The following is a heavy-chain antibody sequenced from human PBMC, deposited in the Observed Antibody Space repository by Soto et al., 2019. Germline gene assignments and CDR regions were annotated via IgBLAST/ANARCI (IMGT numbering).Heavy chain of an antibody. CDR2: IYSRGRT. V-gene: IGHV4-61*01. CDR3: AGGQGDTPSPLIAY. CDR1: GDSVSSGSYY. D-gene: IGHD5-18*01. J-gene: IGHJ4*02. Sequence: SETLSLTCTVSGDSVSSGSYYWTWIRQPPGKGLGWIAYIYSRGRTNNNPVLKSRVTVPVDTSKNQCTLKLSSVTAADTAVYSCAGGQGDTPSPLIAYWGQGTPVTVSS.